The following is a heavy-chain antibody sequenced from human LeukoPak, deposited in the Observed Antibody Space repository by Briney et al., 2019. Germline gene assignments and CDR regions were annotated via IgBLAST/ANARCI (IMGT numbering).Heavy chain of an antibody. J-gene: IGHJ4*02. CDR1: GGSISSSSYY. V-gene: IGHV4-61*02. CDR3: ARDNTGAYSSGWYYFDY. CDR2: IYTSGST. D-gene: IGHD6-19*01. Sequence: SETLSLTCTVSGGSISSSSYYLSWIRQPAGKGLEWIGRIYTSGSTYYNPSLKSRVTMSVDTSKNQFSLKLSSVTAADTAVYYCARDNTGAYSSGWYYFDYWGQGTLVTVSS.